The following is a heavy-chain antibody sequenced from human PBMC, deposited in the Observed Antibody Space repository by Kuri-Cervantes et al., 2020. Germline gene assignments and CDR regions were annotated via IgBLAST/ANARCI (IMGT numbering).Heavy chain of an antibody. CDR3: ARDPPGGWTDY. J-gene: IGHJ4*02. V-gene: IGHV3-7*01. CDR1: GFTFSSYW. CDR2: IKQDGSEK. Sequence: GESLKISCAASGFTFSSYWMSWVRQAPGKGLEWVANIKQDGSEKYYADSVKGRFTISRDNSKNTLYLQMNSLRAEDTAVYYCARDPPGGWTDYWGQGTLVTVSS. D-gene: IGHD6-19*01.